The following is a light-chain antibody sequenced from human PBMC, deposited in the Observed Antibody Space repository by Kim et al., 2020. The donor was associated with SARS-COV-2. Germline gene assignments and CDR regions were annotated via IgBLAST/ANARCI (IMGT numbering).Light chain of an antibody. V-gene: IGLV2-8*01. J-gene: IGLJ2*01. CDR2: EVT. Sequence: QSALTQPPSASGSPGQSVTISCTATGADLGGRDFVSWYQQYPGKAPKLVIYEVTKRPSGVPGRFSGSKSGTTAFLTVSGLQSEDEADYYCSTYAGIRVFGGGTRLTVL. CDR3: STYAGIRV. CDR1: GADLGGRDF.